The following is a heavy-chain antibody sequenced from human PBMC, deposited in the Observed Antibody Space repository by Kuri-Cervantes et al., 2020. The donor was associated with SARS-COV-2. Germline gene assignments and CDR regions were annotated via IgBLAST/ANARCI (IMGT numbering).Heavy chain of an antibody. CDR1: GFTFGHYA. CDR2: ITYDGTNQ. CDR3: VKDFWSGYPTYYFDY. Sequence: GGSLRLSCAASGFTFGHYAVHWVRQAPGKGLEWVAAITYDGTNQYYADSVRGRFTISRDNSKNTLYLQMDSLRVEDTAVYYCVKDFWSGYPTYYFDYWGQGTQVTVSS. V-gene: IGHV3-30*18. D-gene: IGHD3-3*01. J-gene: IGHJ4*02.